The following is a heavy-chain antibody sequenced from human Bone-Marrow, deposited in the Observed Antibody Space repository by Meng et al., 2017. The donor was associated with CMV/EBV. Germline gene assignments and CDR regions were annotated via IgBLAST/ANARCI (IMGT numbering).Heavy chain of an antibody. CDR2: ISSSSSYI. V-gene: IGHV3-21*01. CDR3: ARDLYYYDKDYYYGMDV. CDR1: GFTVSSNY. Sequence: GGSLRLSCAASGFTVSSNYMSWVRQAPGKGLEWVSSISSSSSYIYYADSVKGRFTISRDNAKNSLYLQMNSLRAEDTAVYYCARDLYYYDKDYYYGMDVWGQGTTVTVSS. J-gene: IGHJ6*02. D-gene: IGHD3-22*01.